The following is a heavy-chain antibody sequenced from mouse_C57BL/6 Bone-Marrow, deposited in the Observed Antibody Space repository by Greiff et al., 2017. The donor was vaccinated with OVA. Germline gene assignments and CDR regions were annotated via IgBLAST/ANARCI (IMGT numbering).Heavy chain of an antibody. J-gene: IGHJ2*01. Sequence: QGVESGPGLVQPSQRLSITCTVSGFSLTSYGVHWVRQSPGKGLEWLGVIWSGGSTDYNAAFISRLSISKDNSKSQVFFKMNSLQADDTAIYYCARKRGQEDYFDYWGQGTTLTVSS. CDR3: ARKRGQEDYFDY. D-gene: IGHD3-3*01. V-gene: IGHV2-2*01. CDR1: GFSLTSYG. CDR2: IWSGGST.